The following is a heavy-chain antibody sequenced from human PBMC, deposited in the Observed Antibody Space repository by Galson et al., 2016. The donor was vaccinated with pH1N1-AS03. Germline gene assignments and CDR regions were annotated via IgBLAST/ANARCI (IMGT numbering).Heavy chain of an antibody. CDR2: IFHSGRT. V-gene: IGHV4-59*08. Sequence: ETLSLTCTVSGGSVSSYYWSWIRQPPGKGLEWIGYIFHSGRTNSNPSLKSRVTISLDTSMTQFSLRLSSVTAADTAVYYCGRHLRSSYSMDVWGQGTTVTVSS. CDR3: GRHLRSSYSMDV. CDR1: GGSVSSYY. D-gene: IGHD2-15*01. J-gene: IGHJ6*02.